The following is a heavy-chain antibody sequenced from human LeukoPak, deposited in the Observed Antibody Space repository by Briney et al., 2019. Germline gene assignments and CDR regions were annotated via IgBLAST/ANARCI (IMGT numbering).Heavy chain of an antibody. CDR3: ARDYCSSTSCSDNWFDP. CDR1: GGTFSSYA. Sequence: SVKVSCKASGGTFSSYAISWVRQAPGQGLEWMGRIIPILGIANYAQKFQGRVTITADKSTSTAYMELSSLRSEDTAVYYCARDYCSSTSCSDNWFDPWGQGTLVTVSS. V-gene: IGHV1-69*04. D-gene: IGHD2-2*01. J-gene: IGHJ5*02. CDR2: IIPILGIA.